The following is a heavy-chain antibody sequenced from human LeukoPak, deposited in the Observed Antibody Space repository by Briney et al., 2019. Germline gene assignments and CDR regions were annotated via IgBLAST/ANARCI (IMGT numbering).Heavy chain of an antibody. D-gene: IGHD5-12*01. Sequence: SETLSLTCAVYVGSFSGYHWNWIRQPPGKGLEWSGEINHSGSTNYNPSLKSRVTISVDTSKNQFSLKLSSVTAADPAVYYCARSFRGSDGDFDYWGQGTQVTVSS. V-gene: IGHV4-34*01. CDR3: ARSFRGSDGDFDY. J-gene: IGHJ4*02. CDR1: VGSFSGYH. CDR2: INHSGST.